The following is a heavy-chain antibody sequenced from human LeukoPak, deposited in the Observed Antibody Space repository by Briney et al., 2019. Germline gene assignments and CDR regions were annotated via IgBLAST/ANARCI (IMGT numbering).Heavy chain of an antibody. CDR3: AREEVYGGHYYYYYGMDV. Sequence: GGSLRLSCAASGFTFSSYSMNWVRQAPGKGLEWVSSISSSSYIYYADSVKGRFTISRDNAKNSLYLQMNSLRAEDTAVYYCAREEVYGGHYYYYYGMDVWGQGTTVTVSS. J-gene: IGHJ6*02. CDR2: ISSSSYI. V-gene: IGHV3-21*01. D-gene: IGHD4-23*01. CDR1: GFTFSSYS.